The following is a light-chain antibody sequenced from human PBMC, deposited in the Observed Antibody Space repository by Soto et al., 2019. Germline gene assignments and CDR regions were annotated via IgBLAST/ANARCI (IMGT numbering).Light chain of an antibody. V-gene: IGKV1-5*03. CDR1: QSVTTW. J-gene: IGKJ5*01. Sequence: DIQMTQSPSTLSASVGDRVTITCRASQSVTTWLAWYQQKPGNAPKLLIYKASNLESGLPSRFTGSGSGTEFTLTISSLQSDDFATYYCQQYSTYPITFGQGTRLEIK. CDR2: KAS. CDR3: QQYSTYPIT.